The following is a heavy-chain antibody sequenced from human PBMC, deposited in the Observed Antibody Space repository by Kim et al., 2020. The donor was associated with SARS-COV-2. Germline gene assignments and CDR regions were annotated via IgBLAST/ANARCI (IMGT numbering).Heavy chain of an antibody. J-gene: IGHJ3*02. D-gene: IGHD3-3*01. CDR3: ARVRSAGFAI. CDR1: GFTISSLG. V-gene: IGHV3-74*01. CDR2: IRDDGSNT. Sequence: GGSLRLSCAASGFTISSLGMHWVRQAPGKGLEWVSRIRDDGSNTNYASSVKGRFTVSRDNAKNTLYLHMNSLRAEDTAVYYCARVRSAGFAIWGQGIMATVPS.